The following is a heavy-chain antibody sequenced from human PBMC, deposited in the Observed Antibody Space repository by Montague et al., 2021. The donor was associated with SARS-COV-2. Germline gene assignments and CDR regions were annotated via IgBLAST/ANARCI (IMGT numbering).Heavy chain of an antibody. V-gene: IGHV2-70*11. Sequence: PALVKPTQTLTLTCTFSGFSLSTSGMCVSWIRQPPGKALEWLARIDWDDDKYYSTPLKTRLTISKYTSKNQVALTLTNMDPVDTATYYCARIWFMDHRNAFDFWGQGTMVTVSS. CDR1: GFSLSTSGMC. D-gene: IGHD3-10*01. J-gene: IGHJ3*01. CDR3: ARIWFMDHRNAFDF. CDR2: IDWDDDK.